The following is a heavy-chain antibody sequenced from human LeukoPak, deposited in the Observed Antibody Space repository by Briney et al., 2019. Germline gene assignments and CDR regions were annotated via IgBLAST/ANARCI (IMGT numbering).Heavy chain of an antibody. CDR1: GGSISSGGYY. CDR2: IYYSGST. D-gene: IGHD1-1*01. V-gene: IGHV4-31*03. CDR3: ARGGTRGYYMDV. J-gene: IGHJ6*03. Sequence: SQTLSLTCTVSGGSISSGGYYWSWIRQHPGKGLEWIGYIYYSGSTYYNPSLKSRVTISVDTSKNQFSLKLSSVTAADTAVYYCARGGTRGYYMDVWGKGTTVIVSS.